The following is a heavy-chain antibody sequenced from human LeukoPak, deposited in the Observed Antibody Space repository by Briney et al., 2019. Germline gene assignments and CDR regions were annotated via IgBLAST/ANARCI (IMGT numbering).Heavy chain of an antibody. CDR2: ISGSGGST. Sequence: GGSLRLSCAASGFTFSSYAMSWVRQAPGKGLEWVSAISGSGGSTYYADSVKGRFTISRDNSKNTLYLQMNSLRAEDTAVYYCVLGGYDSPYLGFDYWGQGTLVTVSS. D-gene: IGHD3-22*01. CDR1: GFTFSSYA. CDR3: VLGGYDSPYLGFDY. V-gene: IGHV3-23*01. J-gene: IGHJ4*02.